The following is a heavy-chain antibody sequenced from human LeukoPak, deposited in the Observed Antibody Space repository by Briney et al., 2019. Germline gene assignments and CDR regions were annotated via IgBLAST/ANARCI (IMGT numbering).Heavy chain of an antibody. CDR3: ASRWELLH. D-gene: IGHD1-26*01. J-gene: IGHJ4*02. V-gene: IGHV3-64*01. Sequence: GGSLRLSCAASGFTFSSYAMHWVRQAPGKGLEYVSAISSNGGSTYYANSVKGRFTISRDNSKNTLFLQMGSLRAEDMAVYYCASRWELLHWGQGTLVTVSS. CDR1: GFTFSSYA. CDR2: ISSNGGST.